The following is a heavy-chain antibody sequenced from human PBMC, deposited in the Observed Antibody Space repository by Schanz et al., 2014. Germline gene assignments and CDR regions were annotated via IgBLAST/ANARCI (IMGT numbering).Heavy chain of an antibody. J-gene: IGHJ4*02. Sequence: QVQLQESGPGLVKPSQTLSLTCAVSGGSISSGGYSWNWIRQPPGKGLEWIVYIYYSGSTYYNPSLKSRVTISVDTSKNQFSLKLSSVTAADTAVYYCARFRGSSWFDYWGQGTLVTVSS. V-gene: IGHV4-30-4*07. CDR1: GGSISSGGYS. CDR3: ARFRGSSWFDY. D-gene: IGHD6-13*01. CDR2: IYYSGST.